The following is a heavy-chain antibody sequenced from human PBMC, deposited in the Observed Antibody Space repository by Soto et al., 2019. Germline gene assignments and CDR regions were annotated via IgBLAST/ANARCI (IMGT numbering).Heavy chain of an antibody. Sequence: ASVKVSCKASGGTFSSYAISWVRQAPGQGLEWMGGIIPIFGTANYAQKFQGRVTITADESTSTAYMELSSLRSEDTAVYYCARGGQQMERLSWFDPWGQGTLVTVSS. D-gene: IGHD1-1*01. V-gene: IGHV1-69*13. J-gene: IGHJ5*02. CDR2: IIPIFGTA. CDR3: ARGGQQMERLSWFDP. CDR1: GGTFSSYA.